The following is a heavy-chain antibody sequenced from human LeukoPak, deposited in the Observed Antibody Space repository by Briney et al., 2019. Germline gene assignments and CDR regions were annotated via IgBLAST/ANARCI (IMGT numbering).Heavy chain of an antibody. Sequence: GGSLRLSCAASGFTFSSYSMNWVRQAPGKGLEWVSYISSSSSTIYYADSVKGRFTISRDNAKNSLYLQMNSLRDEDTAVYYCARVQQWLVRYDNWFDPWGQGTLVTVSS. CDR3: ARVQQWLVRYDNWFDP. D-gene: IGHD6-19*01. J-gene: IGHJ5*02. V-gene: IGHV3-48*02. CDR1: GFTFSSYS. CDR2: ISSSSSTI.